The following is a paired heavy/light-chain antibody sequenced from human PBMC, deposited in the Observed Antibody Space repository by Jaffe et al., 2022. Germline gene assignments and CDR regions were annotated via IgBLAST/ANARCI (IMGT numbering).Heavy chain of an antibody. D-gene: IGHD6-19*01. CDR2: VYFTGNT. CDR1: GGSGGNYY. CDR3: ARDLTVAGKGGALDV. J-gene: IGHJ3*01. V-gene: IGHV4-59*02. Sequence: QVQLQESGPGLVRPSETLSLTCTVSGGSGGNYYWSWIRQSPGKGLEWIGYVYFTGNTNYNPSLKSRVTISQDTSKNQFSLQLHSVTAADTAVYYCARDLTVAGKGGALDVWGQGKLVIVSA.
Light chain of an antibody. CDR2: GAS. J-gene: IGKJ4*01. CDR1: LDISQY. Sequence: DIQMTQSPSSLSASIGDRVTITCQASLDISQYLNWYQQKPGKAPKLLISGASNLERGVSSRFTGSGSGTHFTLTITSLQPEDLATYYCQQFDNLRALTFGGGTKVEI. CDR3: QQFDNLRALT. V-gene: IGKV1-33*01.